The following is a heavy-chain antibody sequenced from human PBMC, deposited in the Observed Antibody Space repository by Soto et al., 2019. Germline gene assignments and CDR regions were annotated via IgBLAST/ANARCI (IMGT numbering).Heavy chain of an antibody. CDR2: INHSGST. J-gene: IGHJ5*02. CDR3: VHRIAAWRGFDP. Sequence: SETLSLTCAVYGGSFSGYYWSWIRQPPGKGLEWIGEINHSGSTNYNPSLKSRVTISVDTSKNQFSLKLSSVIAADTAVYYCVHRIAAWRGFDPWGQGTLVTVSS. CDR1: GGSFSGYY. D-gene: IGHD6-25*01. V-gene: IGHV4-34*01.